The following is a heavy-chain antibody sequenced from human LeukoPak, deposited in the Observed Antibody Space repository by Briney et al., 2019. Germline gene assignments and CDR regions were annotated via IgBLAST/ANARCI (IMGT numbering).Heavy chain of an antibody. CDR3: AKEMGPMVHGDY. CDR2: ISSDGSQK. CDR1: GFTVSSNY. D-gene: IGHD2-8*01. Sequence: GGSLRLSRGASGFTVSSNYMSWVRQAPGKGLEWVAIISSDGSQKFYADSVKGRFTISRDNSKNTLYLQMDSLRAEDTAVYYCAKEMGPMVHGDYWGQGTLVSVSS. V-gene: IGHV3-30*18. J-gene: IGHJ4*02.